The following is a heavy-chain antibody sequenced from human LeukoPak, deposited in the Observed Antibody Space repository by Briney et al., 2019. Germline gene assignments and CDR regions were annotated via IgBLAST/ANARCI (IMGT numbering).Heavy chain of an antibody. V-gene: IGHV1-18*01. CDR1: GYTFTSYG. CDR3: ARGGRYCGGDCYFA. D-gene: IGHD2-21*02. J-gene: IGHJ4*02. Sequence: VASVTVSCTASGYTFTSYGISWVRQAPGQGLEWMGWISAYNGNTNYAQKLQGRVTMTTDTSTSTAYMELRSLRSDDTAVYYCARGGRYCGGDCYFAWGQGTLVTVSS. CDR2: ISAYNGNT.